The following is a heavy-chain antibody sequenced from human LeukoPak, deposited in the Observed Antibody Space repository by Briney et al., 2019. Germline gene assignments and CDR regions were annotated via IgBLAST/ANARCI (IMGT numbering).Heavy chain of an antibody. CDR1: GYTFTVYY. Sequence: ASVKVSCKASGYTFTVYYMNWVRQAPGQGLEWMGWINPDSGGTNYAQKFQGRVTMTRDTSISTAYMELSRLRSDDTAVYYCARVREYYGSGGWFDPWGQGTLVTVSS. CDR3: ARVREYYGSGGWFDP. J-gene: IGHJ5*02. CDR2: INPDSGGT. D-gene: IGHD3-10*01. V-gene: IGHV1-2*02.